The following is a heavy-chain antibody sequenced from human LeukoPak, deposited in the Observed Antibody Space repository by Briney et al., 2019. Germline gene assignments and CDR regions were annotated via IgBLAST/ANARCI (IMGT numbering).Heavy chain of an antibody. J-gene: IGHJ4*02. V-gene: IGHV3-30*04. CDR2: ISYDGSNK. Sequence: PGRSLRLSCAASGFTFSSYAMHWVRQAPGKGLEWVAVISYDGSNKYYADSVKGRFTISRDNSKNTLYLQMNSLRAEDTAVYYCARANMVRGVINYWGQGTLVTVSS. CDR1: GFTFSSYA. D-gene: IGHD3-10*01. CDR3: ARANMVRGVINY.